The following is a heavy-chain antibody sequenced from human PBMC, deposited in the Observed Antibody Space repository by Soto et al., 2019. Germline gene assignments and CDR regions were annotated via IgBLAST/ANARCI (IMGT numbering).Heavy chain of an antibody. CDR1: AGSITTSY. CDR3: ASSGIVGREVNTWFDP. D-gene: IGHD3-22*01. Sequence: SETLSLTCTVAAGSITTSYWSWIRQPIGKALEWIGYISYRGSTNYNPSLKSRLTISIDTSKSQISLKLTSMTTADTAVYYCASSGIVGREVNTWFDPWGQGTLVTGSS. CDR2: ISYRGST. J-gene: IGHJ5*02. V-gene: IGHV4-59*01.